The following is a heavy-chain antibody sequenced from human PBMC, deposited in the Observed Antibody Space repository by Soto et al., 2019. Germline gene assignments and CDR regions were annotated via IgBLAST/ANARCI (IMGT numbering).Heavy chain of an antibody. CDR1: GGTFSSYA. CDR2: IIPIFGTA. J-gene: IGHJ4*02. V-gene: IGHV1-69*01. CDR3: ARDLYCGGDCYLNPSY. D-gene: IGHD2-21*02. Sequence: QVQLVQSGAEVKKPGSSVKVSCKASGGTFSSYAISWVRQAPGQGLEWMGGIIPIFGTANYAQKFQGRVTITADESTRTAYMELSRLRSEDTAVYYCARDLYCGGDCYLNPSYWGQGTLVTVSS.